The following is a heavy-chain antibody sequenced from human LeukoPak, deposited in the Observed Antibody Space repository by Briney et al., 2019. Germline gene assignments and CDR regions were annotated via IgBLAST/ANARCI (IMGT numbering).Heavy chain of an antibody. V-gene: IGHV1-69-2*01. CDR2: VDPEDGET. D-gene: IGHD3-10*01. J-gene: IGHJ3*02. Sequence: ASVKISCKASGYTFTDYYMHWVQQAPGKGLEWMGRVDPEDGETIYAEKFQGRVTITADTSTDTAYMELSSLRSEDTAVYYCATVRGVTIRPHDAFDIWGQGTMVTVSS. CDR1: GYTFTDYY. CDR3: ATVRGVTIRPHDAFDI.